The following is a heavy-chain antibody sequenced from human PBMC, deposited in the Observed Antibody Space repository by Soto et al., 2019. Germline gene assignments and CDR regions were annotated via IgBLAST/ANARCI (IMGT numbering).Heavy chain of an antibody. V-gene: IGHV1-69*01. CDR1: GGTFSSYA. CDR2: IIPIFGTA. CDR3: ARDSLGGGSYSCGY. Sequence: QVQLVQSGAEVKKPGSSVKLSCKASGGTFSSYAISWVRQAPGQGLEWMGGIIPIFGTANYAQKFQGRVTITADESTSTAYMELSSLRSEDTAVYYCARDSLGGGSYSCGYWGQGTLVTVSS. D-gene: IGHD1-26*01. J-gene: IGHJ4*02.